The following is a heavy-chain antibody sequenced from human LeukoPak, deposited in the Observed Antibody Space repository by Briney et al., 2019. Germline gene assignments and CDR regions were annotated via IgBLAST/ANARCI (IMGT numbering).Heavy chain of an antibody. V-gene: IGHV4-34*01. J-gene: IGHJ5*02. CDR1: GGSFSGYY. CDR3: VTEPGYCTGGRCYGGWFDP. D-gene: IGHD2-15*01. CDR2: INHSGNT. Sequence: NPSETLSLTRAVYGGSFSGYYWSWIRQAPGKGLEWIGEINHSGNTNYNPSLKSRVTISVDTSKNQFSLKLSSVTAADTAVYYCVTEPGYCTGGRCYGGWFDPWGQGTLVTVSS.